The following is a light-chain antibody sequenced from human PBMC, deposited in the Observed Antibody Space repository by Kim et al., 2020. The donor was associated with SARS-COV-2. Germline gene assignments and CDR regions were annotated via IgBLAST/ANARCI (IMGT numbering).Light chain of an antibody. J-gene: IGKJ2*01. CDR1: QSVSSSY. Sequence: LSPGERATLSCRASQSVSSSYLAWYQQKPGQAPRLLICGASSRATGIPDRFSGSGSGTDFTLTISRLEPEDFAVYYCQQYGSSPRGFGQGTKLEI. CDR2: GAS. CDR3: QQYGSSPRG. V-gene: IGKV3-20*01.